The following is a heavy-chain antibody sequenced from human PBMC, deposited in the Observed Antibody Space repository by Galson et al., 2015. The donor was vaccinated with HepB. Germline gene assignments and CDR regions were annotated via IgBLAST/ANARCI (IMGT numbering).Heavy chain of an antibody. J-gene: IGHJ5*02. D-gene: IGHD3-10*01. V-gene: IGHV2-5*02. CDR2: IYWDDTK. Sequence: PALVKPTQTLTLACTFSGFSIRSSGLSVAWIRQSPGKALQWLALIYWDDTKRYSPPLRSRITVTKDASKEQVVLTMTNMDPVDTGTYYCIHISSGSYYGPWGQGIVVTVSS. CDR1: GFSIRSSGLS. CDR3: IHISSGSYYGP.